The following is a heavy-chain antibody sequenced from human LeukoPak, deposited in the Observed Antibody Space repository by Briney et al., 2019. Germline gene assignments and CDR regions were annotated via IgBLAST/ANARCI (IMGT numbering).Heavy chain of an antibody. CDR1: GFTFSSYG. D-gene: IGHD4-17*01. J-gene: IGHJ4*02. Sequence: GGSLRLSCAASGFTFSSYGMHWVRQAPGKGLEWVAVISYDGSNKYYADSVKGRFTISRDNSKNTLYLQMNSLRAEDTAVYYCAKDLTVTTRLPSLVGYWGQGTLVTVSS. CDR2: ISYDGSNK. V-gene: IGHV3-30*18. CDR3: AKDLTVTTRLPSLVGY.